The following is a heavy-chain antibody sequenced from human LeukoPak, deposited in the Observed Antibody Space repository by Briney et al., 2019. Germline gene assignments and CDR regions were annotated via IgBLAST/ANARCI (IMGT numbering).Heavy chain of an antibody. Sequence: ASQTLSLTCTVSGGSISSGSYYWRWIRQPAGKGLEWIGRIYTSGSTNYNPSLKSRVTISVDTSKNQFSLKLSSVTAADTAVYYCARGFSRSPWFDPWGQGTLVTVSS. J-gene: IGHJ5*02. CDR1: GGSISSGSYY. CDR2: IYTSGST. CDR3: ARGFSRSPWFDP. V-gene: IGHV4-61*02.